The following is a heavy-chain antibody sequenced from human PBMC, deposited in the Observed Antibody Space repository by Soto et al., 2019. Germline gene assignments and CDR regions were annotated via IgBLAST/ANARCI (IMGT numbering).Heavy chain of an antibody. CDR1: GGAISSGGYS. J-gene: IGHJ4*02. CDR3: ARERGYGFFDY. D-gene: IGHD4-17*01. Sequence: SENLSLTCAVSGGAISSGGYSWSWIRQPPGKGLEWIGYIYHSGSTYYNPSLKSRVTISVDRSKTQFSLKLGSVTAADTAVYYCARERGYGFFDYWGQGTLVTVSS. V-gene: IGHV4-30-2*01. CDR2: IYHSGST.